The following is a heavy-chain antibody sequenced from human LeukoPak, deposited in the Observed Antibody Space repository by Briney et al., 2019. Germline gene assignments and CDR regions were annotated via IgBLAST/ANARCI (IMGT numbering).Heavy chain of an antibody. CDR1: GFTFSNYG. Sequence: PGGSLRLPCAASGFTFSNYGMHWVRQAPGRGLEWVGRTRNKANRYSTEYAASVKGRFTISRDDSKNSLYLQMNSLKTEDTAVYYCARSPVGTTPFDYWGQGTLVTVSS. V-gene: IGHV3-72*01. J-gene: IGHJ4*02. CDR3: ARSPVGTTPFDY. CDR2: TRNKANRYST. D-gene: IGHD1-26*01.